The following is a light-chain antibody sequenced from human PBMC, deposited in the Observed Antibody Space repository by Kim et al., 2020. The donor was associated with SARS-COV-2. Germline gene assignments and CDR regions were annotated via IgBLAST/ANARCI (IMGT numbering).Light chain of an antibody. CDR2: GRN. Sequence: SSELTQDPAVSVALGQTVRITCQGDSLRTYYENWYQQKPRQAPVLVIYGRNNRPSGNPDRFSGSASGNTASLTIPAAQAEDEADFYCQSRDSGGNVLFGGVTKLTVL. CDR1: SLRTYY. V-gene: IGLV3-19*01. CDR3: QSRDSGGNVL. J-gene: IGLJ2*01.